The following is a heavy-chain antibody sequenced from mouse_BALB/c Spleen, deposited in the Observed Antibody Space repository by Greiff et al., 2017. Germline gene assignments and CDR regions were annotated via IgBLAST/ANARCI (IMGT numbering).Heavy chain of an antibody. V-gene: IGHV1S29*02. J-gene: IGHJ3*01. Sequence: EVQLQQSGPELVKPGASVKISCKASGYTFTDYNMHWVKQSHGKSLEWIGYIYPYNGGTGYNQKFKSKATLTVDNSSSTAYMELRSLTSEDSAVYYCARVARGYDYTWFAYWGQGTLVTVSA. D-gene: IGHD2-4*01. CDR2: IYPYNGGT. CDR3: ARVARGYDYTWFAY. CDR1: GYTFTDYN.